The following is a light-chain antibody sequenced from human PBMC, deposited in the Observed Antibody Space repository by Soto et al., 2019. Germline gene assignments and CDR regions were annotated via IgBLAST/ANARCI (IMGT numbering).Light chain of an antibody. Sequence: EIVMTQSPAILSVSPGERATVSCRASESISSSLAWYQQKPGQAPRLLIYGASSRATGIPDRFSGSGSGTDFTLTISNLEPEDFAVYYCQQRSNWPTFGQGTKVDIK. CDR2: GAS. CDR3: QQRSNWPT. CDR1: ESISSS. V-gene: IGKV3-11*01. J-gene: IGKJ1*01.